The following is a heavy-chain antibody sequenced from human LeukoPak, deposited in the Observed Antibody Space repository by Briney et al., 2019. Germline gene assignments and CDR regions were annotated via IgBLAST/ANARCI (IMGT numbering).Heavy chain of an antibody. D-gene: IGHD2-2*01. Sequence: GGSLRLSCAASGFTFSSYWMSWVRQAPGKGLEWVANIKQDGSEKYYVDSAKGRFTISRGNAKNSLYLQMNSLRAEDTAVYYCARDSVPAARYYYYGMDVWGQGTTVTVSS. J-gene: IGHJ6*02. CDR2: IKQDGSEK. CDR1: GFTFSSYW. CDR3: ARDSVPAARYYYYGMDV. V-gene: IGHV3-7*01.